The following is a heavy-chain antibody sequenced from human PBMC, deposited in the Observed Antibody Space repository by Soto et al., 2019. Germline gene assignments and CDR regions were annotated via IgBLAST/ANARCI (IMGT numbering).Heavy chain of an antibody. J-gene: IGHJ3*02. Sequence: GASGKVSCKASVYTFTSYGISWVRQAPGQGLEWMGWISAYNGNTNYAQKLQGRVTMTTDTSTSTAYMELRSLRSDDTAVYYCAREDDYGTFDIWGQGTMVTVSS. CDR3: AREDDYGTFDI. CDR2: ISAYNGNT. D-gene: IGHD4-17*01. V-gene: IGHV1-18*01. CDR1: VYTFTSYG.